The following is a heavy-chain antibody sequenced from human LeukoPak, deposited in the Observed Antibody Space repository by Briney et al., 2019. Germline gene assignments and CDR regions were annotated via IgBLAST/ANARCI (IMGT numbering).Heavy chain of an antibody. CDR1: GGSISSSNW. D-gene: IGHD6-19*01. V-gene: IGHV4-4*02. CDR2: IYHSGST. CDR3: ARTVAGPTGGAFDI. J-gene: IGHJ3*02. Sequence: SETLSLTCAVSGGSISSSNWWSWVRQPPGKGLEWIGEIYHSGSTNYNPSLKSRVTISVDKSKNQFSLKLSSVTAADTAVYYCARTVAGPTGGAFDIWGQGTMVTVSS.